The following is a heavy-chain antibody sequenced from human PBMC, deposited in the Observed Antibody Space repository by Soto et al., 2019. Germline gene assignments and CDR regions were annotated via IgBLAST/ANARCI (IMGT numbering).Heavy chain of an antibody. Sequence: SETLSLTCNVSGGSIGTRNYYWAWIRPPPGKGLEWIGSLYYSGRTYYNPSLKSLVTISVYTSKNQFSLKVTSVTAADTAVYYCARHYSSGWDYFDYWGQGTLVTVSS. CDR1: GGSIGTRNYY. J-gene: IGHJ4*02. CDR3: ARHYSSGWDYFDY. V-gene: IGHV4-39*01. D-gene: IGHD6-19*01. CDR2: LYYSGRT.